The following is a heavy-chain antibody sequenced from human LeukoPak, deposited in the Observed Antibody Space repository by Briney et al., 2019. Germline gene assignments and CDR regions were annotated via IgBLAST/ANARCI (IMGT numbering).Heavy chain of an antibody. J-gene: IGHJ4*02. Sequence: GGSLRLSCAVSGITLSNYGMSWVRQAPGKGLEWVAGISGSGGSTIYADSVKGRFTISRDNPKNTLYLQMNSLRAEDTAFYFCAKRGVVIRVFLVGFHKEAFYFESWGQGALVTVSS. D-gene: IGHD3/OR15-3a*01. CDR3: AKRGVVIRVFLVGFHKEAFYFES. V-gene: IGHV3-23*01. CDR1: GITLSNYG. CDR2: ISGSGGST.